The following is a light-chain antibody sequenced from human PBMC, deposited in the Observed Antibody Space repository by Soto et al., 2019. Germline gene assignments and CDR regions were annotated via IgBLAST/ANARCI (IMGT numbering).Light chain of an antibody. CDR2: STS. CDR1: SGSVSSAHN. CDR3: ALFMGNGISV. J-gene: IGLJ1*01. Sequence: QTVVTQESSFSVSPGGTVTLTCGLISGSVSSAHNPNWYQQTPGQAPLTLIYSTSTRSSGVPDRFSGSILGNKAALTITGAQADDESDYYCALFMGNGISVFGTGTKVTVL. V-gene: IGLV8-61*01.